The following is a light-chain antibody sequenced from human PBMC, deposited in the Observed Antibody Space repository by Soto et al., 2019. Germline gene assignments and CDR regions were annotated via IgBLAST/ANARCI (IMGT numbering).Light chain of an antibody. CDR3: AAWDDSLNGYV. J-gene: IGLJ1*01. V-gene: IGLV1-44*01. CDR2: SNN. Sequence: QSVLTQPPSASGTPGQRVTISCSGSSSNIGSNTVNWYQQLPGTAPKLLIYSNNQRPSGVPDRFSGSKSGTSASLAISGLQSEHEADYYCAAWDDSLNGYVFGNGTKVTV. CDR1: SSNIGSNT.